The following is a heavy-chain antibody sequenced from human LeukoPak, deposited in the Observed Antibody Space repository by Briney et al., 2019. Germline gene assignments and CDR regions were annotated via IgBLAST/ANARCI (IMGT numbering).Heavy chain of an antibody. D-gene: IGHD3-10*01. CDR2: ISGSGGST. Sequence: GGSLRLSCAASGFTFSSYAMSRVRQAPGKGLEWVSAISGSGGSTYYADSVKGRFTISRDNSKNTLYLQMNSLIAEDTAVYYCAKAYKNSRCYSDYWGQGTLVTVSS. J-gene: IGHJ4*02. CDR1: GFTFSSYA. CDR3: AKAYKNSRCYSDY. V-gene: IGHV3-23*01.